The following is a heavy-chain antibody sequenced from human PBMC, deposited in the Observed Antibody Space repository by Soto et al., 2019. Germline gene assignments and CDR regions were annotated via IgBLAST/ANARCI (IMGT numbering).Heavy chain of an antibody. D-gene: IGHD5-18*01. Sequence: SETLSLTCTVSGGSISSGDYYWSWIRQPPGKGLEWIGYIYYSGSTYYNPSLKSRVTISVDTSKNQFSLKLSSVTAADTAVYYCARGHSGYSYVPSNWFDPWGQGTLVTVSS. V-gene: IGHV4-30-4*01. CDR3: ARGHSGYSYVPSNWFDP. CDR2: IYYSGST. J-gene: IGHJ5*02. CDR1: GGSISSGDYY.